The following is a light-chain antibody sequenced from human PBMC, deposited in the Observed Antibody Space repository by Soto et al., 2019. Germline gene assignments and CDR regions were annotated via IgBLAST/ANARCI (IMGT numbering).Light chain of an antibody. CDR3: QQYNTSPLT. J-gene: IGKJ4*01. Sequence: DIQMTQSPSTLSASVGDRVTITCRASQSISTWLAWYQQKPGKAPKLLIYKASTLEGGVPSRFSGSGSETEFNITISSLHPDDFATYYCQQYNTSPLTFGGGTTVEIK. V-gene: IGKV1-5*03. CDR2: KAS. CDR1: QSISTW.